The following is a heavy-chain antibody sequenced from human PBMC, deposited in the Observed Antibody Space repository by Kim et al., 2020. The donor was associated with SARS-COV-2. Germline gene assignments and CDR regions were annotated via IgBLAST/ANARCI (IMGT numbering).Heavy chain of an antibody. CDR3: VRDQVLLSTPGDDFDY. CDR1: GFIFSNYW. CDR2: INQRGSII. Sequence: GGSLRLSRSASGFIFSNYWMHWVRQVPGKGLLWVSRINQRGSIISYADSVKGRFTISRDNAKNTVYLQMNSLRVEDTAVYYCVRDQVLLSTPGDDFDYWGQGTLVTVSS. J-gene: IGHJ4*02. D-gene: IGHD1-1*01. V-gene: IGHV3-74*01.